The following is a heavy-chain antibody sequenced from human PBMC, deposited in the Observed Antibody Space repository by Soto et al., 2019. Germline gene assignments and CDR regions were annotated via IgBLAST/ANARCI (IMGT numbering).Heavy chain of an antibody. D-gene: IGHD6-19*01. CDR2: VYYTGST. CDR1: GGSISGSY. Sequence: ETLSLTCSVSGGSISGSYWSWIRQSPGKGLEWLGYVYYTGSTNYSPSLRSRVSISVDTSKNEFSLRLSSVTAADTAVYFCARSVAVPGAHIDYWGQGTQVT. V-gene: IGHV4-59*01. J-gene: IGHJ4*02. CDR3: ARSVAVPGAHIDY.